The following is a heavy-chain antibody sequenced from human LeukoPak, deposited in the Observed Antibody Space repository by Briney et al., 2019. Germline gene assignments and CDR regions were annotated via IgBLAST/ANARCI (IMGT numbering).Heavy chain of an antibody. CDR3: ERATVTKYGCIDP. D-gene: IGHD4-11*01. J-gene: IGHJ5*02. CDR2: IIPIPGIA. CDR1: GGTFSSYT. V-gene: IGHV1-69*02. Sequence: SVKVSCKASGGTFSSYTISWVRQAPGQGLEWMGRIIPIPGIANYAQKFQGRVTITADKSTSTVYMELSSLRSEDTAVYYCERATVTKYGCIDPWGQRTLVTVSS.